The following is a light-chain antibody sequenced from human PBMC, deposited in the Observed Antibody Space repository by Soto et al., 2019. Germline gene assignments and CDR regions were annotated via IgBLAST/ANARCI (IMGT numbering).Light chain of an antibody. CDR2: ESN. J-gene: IGLJ2*01. Sequence: QSVLTQPPSVSAAPGQKVTISCSGIGSSYISWYQQLPGTAPKLLVYESNKRPSGIPDRFSGSKSGTSATLGITGLRTGDEADYYCGTWDNSLSAGVFGGGTKLTVL. CDR3: GTWDNSLSAGV. CDR1: IGSSY. V-gene: IGLV1-51*02.